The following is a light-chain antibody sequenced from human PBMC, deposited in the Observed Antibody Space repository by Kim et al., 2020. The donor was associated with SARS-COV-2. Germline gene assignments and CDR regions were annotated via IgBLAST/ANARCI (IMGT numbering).Light chain of an antibody. Sequence: VSLGEIAPLACRASQSVSSGLAWSQQKTGQAPRLLIYGASTRATGSLARFSGSGSGTEFTLTISSLQSEDFALYYCQQYKNSPLTFGGGTKVDIK. CDR2: GAS. J-gene: IGKJ4*01. CDR1: QSVSSG. CDR3: QQYKNSPLT. V-gene: IGKV3-15*01.